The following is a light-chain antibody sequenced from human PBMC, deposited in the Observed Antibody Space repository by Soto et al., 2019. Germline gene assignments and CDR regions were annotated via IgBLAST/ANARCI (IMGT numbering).Light chain of an antibody. Sequence: EIALTQSPGTLSLSPGERATLSCRASQSVSSSYLAWYQQKPGQAPRLLIYGASSRATGIPDRFSGSGSGTDFTLTISRLEPEAFAVYYCQQYGSSPPITFGQGTRLEIK. CDR3: QQYGSSPPIT. V-gene: IGKV3-20*01. CDR2: GAS. CDR1: QSVSSSY. J-gene: IGKJ5*01.